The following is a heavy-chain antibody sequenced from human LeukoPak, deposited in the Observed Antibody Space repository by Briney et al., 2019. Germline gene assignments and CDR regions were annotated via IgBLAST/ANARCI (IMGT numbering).Heavy chain of an antibody. CDR2: VKKDASEK. CDR3: ARDPHY. V-gene: IGHV3-7*01. J-gene: IGHJ4*02. CDR1: GFTFSNSW. Sequence: GGSLRLSCAASGFTFSNSWMTWVRQAPGKGLEWVASVKKDASEKYYVDSVKGRFTISRDNAKNSLYLQMSSLRVEDTAVYYCARDPHYWGQGTLVTVSS.